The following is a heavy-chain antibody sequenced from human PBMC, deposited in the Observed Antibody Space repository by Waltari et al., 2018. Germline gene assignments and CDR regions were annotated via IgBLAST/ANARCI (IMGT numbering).Heavy chain of an antibody. CDR1: GFALSSYD. CDR2: IGTADDT. CDR3: ARGGTVTDFDY. V-gene: IGHV3-13*01. Sequence: EVQLVESGGGLVQPGGSLRLSCAASGFALSSYDMHWVRQATGKGREWGSSIGTADDTYHSGSVKGRFTISRENAKNSLHLQMNALRAEDTAVYYCARGGTVTDFDYWGHGTLVIVSS. J-gene: IGHJ4*01. D-gene: IGHD4-17*01.